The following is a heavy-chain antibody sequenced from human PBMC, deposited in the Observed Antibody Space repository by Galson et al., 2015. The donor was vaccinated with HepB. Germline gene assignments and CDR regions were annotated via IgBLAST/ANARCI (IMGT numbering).Heavy chain of an antibody. CDR3: ARDASKDIVVVPAARPPWFDP. CDR2: IWYDGSNK. Sequence: SLRLSCAASGFTFSSYGMHWVRQAPGKGLEWVAVIWYDGSNKYYADSVKGRFTISRDNSKNTLYLQMNSLRAEDTAVYYCARDASKDIVVVPAARPPWFDPWGQGTLATVSS. CDR1: GFTFSSYG. D-gene: IGHD2-2*01. V-gene: IGHV3-33*01. J-gene: IGHJ5*02.